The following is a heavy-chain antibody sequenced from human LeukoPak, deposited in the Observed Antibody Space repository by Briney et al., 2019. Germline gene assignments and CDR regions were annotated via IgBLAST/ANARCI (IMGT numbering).Heavy chain of an antibody. CDR3: ARGDRDRGVFVY. J-gene: IGHJ4*02. CDR2: IYPGDSDT. CDR1: GYSITSYW. V-gene: IGHV5-51*01. D-gene: IGHD1-14*01. Sequence: HGASLQISCKGSGYSITSYWICWVRQMPGKGLEWMGIIYPGDSDTRYSPSFQGQVTISADKSIGTAYLQWSSLKASDTAMYYCARGDRDRGVFVYWGQGTLVTVSS.